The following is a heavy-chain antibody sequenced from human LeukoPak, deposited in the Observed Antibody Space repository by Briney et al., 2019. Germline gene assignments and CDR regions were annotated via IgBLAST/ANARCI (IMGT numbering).Heavy chain of an antibody. CDR2: INEDGSEK. J-gene: IGHJ6*03. V-gene: IGHV3-7*01. CDR3: ARRAGSTPDLYYMDV. CDR1: GFTFSSYE. D-gene: IGHD1-14*01. Sequence: QSGGSLRLSCAASGFTFSSYEMNWLRQAPGKGLEWVANINEDGSEKYYVDSVKGRFSISRDNAKNSLYLQMNSLRAEDTAVYYCARRAGSTPDLYYMDVWGKGTTVTVSS.